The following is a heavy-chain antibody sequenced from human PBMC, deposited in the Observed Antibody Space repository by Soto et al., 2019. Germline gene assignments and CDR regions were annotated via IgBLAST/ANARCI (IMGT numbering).Heavy chain of an antibody. CDR1: GGTFSSYA. V-gene: IGHV1-69*13. J-gene: IGHJ5*02. D-gene: IGHD3-3*01. Sequence: SVKVSCKASGGTFSSYAISWVRQAPGQGLEWMGGIIPIFGTANYAQKFQGRVTITANESTSTAYMELSSLRSEDTAVYYCARAEFRTIYGVVISHNWFDPWGQGTLVTVSS. CDR2: IIPIFGTA. CDR3: ARAEFRTIYGVVISHNWFDP.